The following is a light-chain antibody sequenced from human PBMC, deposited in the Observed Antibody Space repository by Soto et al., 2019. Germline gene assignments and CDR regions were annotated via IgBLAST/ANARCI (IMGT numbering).Light chain of an antibody. CDR3: QQYNIWPLT. V-gene: IGKV3-15*01. J-gene: IGKJ4*01. Sequence: ERVMTQSPATLSVSPGESATLSCRAGQSISSVLVWYQQKPGQAPRLLIYDSSTRATGIPARFSGSGSGTEFTLTISSLQSEDFAVYYCQQYNIWPLTFGGGTKVEIK. CDR2: DSS. CDR1: QSISSV.